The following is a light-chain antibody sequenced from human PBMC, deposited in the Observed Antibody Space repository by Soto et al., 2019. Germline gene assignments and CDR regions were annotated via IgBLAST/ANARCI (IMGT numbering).Light chain of an antibody. Sequence: VTQSTLPLPVTLGQPASISCRSSRSHVYSDGNTSLNWFQQRPGQSPRRLIFEVSNRDSGVPDRFCGSASGTDFTLKISRVEAEDVGVYYCMQGKHLPHTFGQATKVDI. CDR3: MQGKHLPHT. J-gene: IGKJ1*01. CDR2: EVS. CDR1: RSHVYSDGNTS. V-gene: IGKV2-30*01.